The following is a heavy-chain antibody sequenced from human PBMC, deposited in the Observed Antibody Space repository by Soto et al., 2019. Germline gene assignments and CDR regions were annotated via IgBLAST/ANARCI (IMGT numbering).Heavy chain of an antibody. J-gene: IGHJ4*02. V-gene: IGHV3-23*01. Sequence: GGSLRLSCAASGFTLSSYAMSWVRQAPGKGLEWVSALSVSLGNTHYADSVKGRFTISRDNSKNTLYLQMNSLTAEDTAVYYCAKITDIAVVIAGRFDYCGQGTLVTVSS. CDR1: GFTLSSYA. D-gene: IGHD2-15*01. CDR2: LSVSLGNT. CDR3: AKITDIAVVIAGRFDY.